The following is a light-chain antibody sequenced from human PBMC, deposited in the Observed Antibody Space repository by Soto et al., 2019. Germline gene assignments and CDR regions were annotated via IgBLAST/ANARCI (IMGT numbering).Light chain of an antibody. Sequence: QSVLTQPPSASGTPGQKVTISCSGSSSNIGDNYVYWHQQLPGTAPKLLIYRNNQRPSGVPDRFSGSKSGTSASLAISGLQSEDEADYYCAAWDDSLSGYVFGPGTKLTVL. CDR2: RNN. V-gene: IGLV1-47*01. J-gene: IGLJ1*01. CDR1: SSNIGDNY. CDR3: AAWDDSLSGYV.